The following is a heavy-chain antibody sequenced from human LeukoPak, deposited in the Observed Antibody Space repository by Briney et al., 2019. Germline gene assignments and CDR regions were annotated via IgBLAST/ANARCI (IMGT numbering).Heavy chain of an antibody. J-gene: IGHJ5*02. CDR3: ARVLHRRNYDSSDYYGS. CDR2: ISSSSSTI. CDR1: GFTFSSYA. V-gene: IGHV3-48*01. Sequence: GGSLRLSCAASGFTFSSYAMNWVRQAPGKGLEWVSYISSSSSTIYYADSVKGRFTISRDNAKNSLYLQLNSLRAEDTAVYYCARVLHRRNYDSSDYYGSWGQGTLVTVSS. D-gene: IGHD3-22*01.